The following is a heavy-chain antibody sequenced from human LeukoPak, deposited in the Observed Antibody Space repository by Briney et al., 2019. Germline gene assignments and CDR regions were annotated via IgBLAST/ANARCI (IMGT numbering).Heavy chain of an antibody. CDR2: IFYSGTT. D-gene: IGHD2-2*01. J-gene: IGHJ5*02. CDR3: ARPYHCSTTTCYGFDP. V-gene: IGHV4-59*01. Sequence: PSETLSLTCTVSGASISGFYWGWIRQSPEKGLEWIGYIFYSGTTNYNPSLKSRVTMSADTSRNQFSLKLTSVTAADTAVYYCARPYHCSTTTCYGFDPWGQGTLVTVSS. CDR1: GASISGFY.